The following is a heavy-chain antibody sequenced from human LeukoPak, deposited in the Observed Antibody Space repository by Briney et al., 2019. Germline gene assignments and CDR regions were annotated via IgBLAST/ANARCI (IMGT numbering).Heavy chain of an antibody. CDR3: ATAWIQLPTLIWYFDL. CDR2: FDPEDGET. V-gene: IGHV1-24*01. Sequence: ASVKVSCKVSGYTLTELSMHWVRQAPGKGLEWMGGFDPEDGETIYAQKFQGRVTMTEDTSTDTAYMELSSLRSEDTAVYYCATAWIQLPTLIWYFDLWGRGTLVTVSS. J-gene: IGHJ2*01. CDR1: GYTLTELS. D-gene: IGHD5-18*01.